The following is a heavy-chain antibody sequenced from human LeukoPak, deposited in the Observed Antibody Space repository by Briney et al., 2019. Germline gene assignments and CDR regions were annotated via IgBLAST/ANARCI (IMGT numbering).Heavy chain of an antibody. V-gene: IGHV3-30*02. CDR2: IRYDGSNK. D-gene: IGHD3-22*01. Sequence: GRSPRLSCAASGFTFSSYGMHWVRQAPGKGLEWVAFIRYDGSNKYYADSVKGRFTISRDNSKNTLYLQMNSLRAEDTAVYYCARDQYDSSGYYKPTLFTLDYWGQGTLVTVSS. J-gene: IGHJ4*02. CDR1: GFTFSSYG. CDR3: ARDQYDSSGYYKPTLFTLDY.